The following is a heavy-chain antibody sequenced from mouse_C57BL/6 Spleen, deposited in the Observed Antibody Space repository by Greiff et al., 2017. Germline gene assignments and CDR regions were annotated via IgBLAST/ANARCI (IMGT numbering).Heavy chain of an antibody. CDR2: INYDGSST. J-gene: IGHJ2*01. Sequence: DVQLVESEGGLVKPGSSMKLSCTASGFTFSDYYMAWVRPVPDTVLEWVANINYDGSSTYYLDSLKSRFIIVRDNAKNILYLQMRSLTSEDTATYYGARDRLWDWYFDYWCQGTTLTVSS. CDR3: ARDRLWDWYFDY. CDR1: GFTFSDYY. V-gene: IGHV5-16*01. D-gene: IGHD4-1*01.